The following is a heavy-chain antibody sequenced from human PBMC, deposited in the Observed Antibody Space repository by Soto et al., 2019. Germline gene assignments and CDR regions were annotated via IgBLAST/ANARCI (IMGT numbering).Heavy chain of an antibody. D-gene: IGHD6-13*01. Sequence: QVHLVQSGAEVKKPGSSVKVSCKASGGTFSNHAINWVRQAPGQGLEWMGRIIPIFTTTNYAQKFQGRVTITADESTITAYIELSSLKHADTAVYYCAREVAADGTFREDVFDIWGQGTLVTVSS. CDR2: IIPIFTTT. J-gene: IGHJ3*02. CDR3: AREVAADGTFREDVFDI. V-gene: IGHV1-69*12. CDR1: GGTFSNHA.